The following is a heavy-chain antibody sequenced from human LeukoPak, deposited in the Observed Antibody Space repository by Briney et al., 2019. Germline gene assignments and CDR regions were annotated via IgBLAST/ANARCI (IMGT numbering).Heavy chain of an antibody. CDR3: ARENRRDGYNPNWYFDL. CDR1: GYTFTSYG. D-gene: IGHD5-24*01. J-gene: IGHJ2*01. CDR2: VIPILGIA. Sequence: ASVKVSCKASGYTFTSYGIGWVRQAPGQGLEWMGRVIPILGIATYAQKFQGRVTTTADKTTSTAYMELSSLRSEDTAVYYCARENRRDGYNPNWYFDLWGRGTLVTVSS. V-gene: IGHV1-69*04.